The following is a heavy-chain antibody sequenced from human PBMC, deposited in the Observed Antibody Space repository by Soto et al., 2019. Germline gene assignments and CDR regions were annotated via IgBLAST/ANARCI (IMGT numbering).Heavy chain of an antibody. CDR3: ARHSLALRKNNWFDP. CDR1: GDSIISSDFY. J-gene: IGHJ5*02. D-gene: IGHD3-3*02. Sequence: PSEPLSLTCTVSGDSIISSDFYWGWVCQPPGKGLEWIGSIFYLGSSYYNPSLKSRVTMSVDTSKNQFSLRLRSVTAADTALYFCARHSLALRKNNWFDPWGQGIMVTVSS. V-gene: IGHV4-39*01. CDR2: IFYLGSS.